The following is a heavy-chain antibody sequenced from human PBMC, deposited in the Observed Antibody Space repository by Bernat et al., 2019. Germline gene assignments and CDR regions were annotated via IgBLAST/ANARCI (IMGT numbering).Heavy chain of an antibody. Sequence: QVQLQQWGAGLLKPSETLSLTCAVYGGSFSGYYWSWIRQPPGKGLEWIGEINHSGSTNYNPSLKSRVTISVDTSKNQFSLKLSSVTAADTAVYYCARDVPGRAFDIWGQGTTVTVPS. CDR2: INHSGST. CDR3: ARDVPGRAFDI. V-gene: IGHV4-34*01. D-gene: IGHD3-10*01. J-gene: IGHJ3*02. CDR1: GGSFSGYY.